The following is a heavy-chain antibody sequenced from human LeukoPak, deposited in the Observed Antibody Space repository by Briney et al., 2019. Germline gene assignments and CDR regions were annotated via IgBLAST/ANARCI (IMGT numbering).Heavy chain of an antibody. J-gene: IGHJ3*02. CDR3: ARHVTISGQYDASAI. CDR1: ADSISSYC. V-gene: IGHV4-59*08. Sequence: KPSETLSLTCTVSADSISSYCWSWIRQPPGKGLEWIGYIYYSGGTDYNPSLKSRVTISVDTSKNQFSLKLRSVTAADTAVYYCARHVTISGQYDASAIWAERTIVTVSP. D-gene: IGHD5-24*01. CDR2: IYYSGGT.